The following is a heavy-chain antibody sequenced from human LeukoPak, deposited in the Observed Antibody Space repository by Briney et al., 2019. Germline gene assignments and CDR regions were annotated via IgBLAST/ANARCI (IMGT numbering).Heavy chain of an antibody. CDR3: ANMGYYGSGKEPRGGTDY. CDR1: GFTFDDYA. CDR2: ISWNSGSI. Sequence: GGSLRLSCAASGFTFDDYAMHWVRQAPGKGLEWVSGISWNSGSIDYADSVKGRFTISRDNAKNSLYLQMNSLRAEDTALYYCANMGYYGSGKEPRGGTDYWGQGTLVTVSS. J-gene: IGHJ4*02. D-gene: IGHD3-10*01. V-gene: IGHV3-9*01.